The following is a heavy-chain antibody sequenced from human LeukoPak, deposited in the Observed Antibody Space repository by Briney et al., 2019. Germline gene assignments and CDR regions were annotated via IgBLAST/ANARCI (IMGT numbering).Heavy chain of an antibody. D-gene: IGHD2-21*02. Sequence: ASETLSLTCTVSGGSISSSSYYWGWIRQPPGKGLEWIGSIYYSGSTYYNPSLKSRATISVDTSKNQFSLKLSSVTAADTAVYYCASLAYCGGDCYDNWFDPWGQGTLVTVSS. CDR1: GGSISSSSYY. J-gene: IGHJ5*02. CDR3: ASLAYCGGDCYDNWFDP. V-gene: IGHV4-39*01. CDR2: IYYSGST.